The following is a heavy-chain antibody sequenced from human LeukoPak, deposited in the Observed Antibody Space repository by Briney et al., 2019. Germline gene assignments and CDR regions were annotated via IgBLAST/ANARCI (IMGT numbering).Heavy chain of an antibody. V-gene: IGHV3-23*01. D-gene: IGHD3-22*01. J-gene: IGHJ4*02. CDR1: GFTFSSYA. CDR2: ISGSGGST. Sequence: GGSLRLSCAASGFTFSSYAMSWVRQAPGKGLEWVSAISGSGGSTYYADPVKGRFTISRDNSKNTLYLQMNSLRAEDTAVYYCARGENYYDSSGYHSLFDYWGQGTLVTVSS. CDR3: ARGENYYDSSGYHSLFDY.